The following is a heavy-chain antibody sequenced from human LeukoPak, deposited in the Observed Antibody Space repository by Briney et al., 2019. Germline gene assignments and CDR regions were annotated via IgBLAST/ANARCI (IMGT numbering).Heavy chain of an antibody. Sequence: SVKVSCKASGGTFSSYAISWVRQAPGQGLEWMGGIIPIFGTANYAQKFQGRVTITADESTSTAYMELSSLRSEDTAVYYCAREGAQNDAFDIWGRGTMVTVSS. CDR3: AREGAQNDAFDI. CDR1: GGTFSSYA. J-gene: IGHJ3*02. CDR2: IIPIFGTA. V-gene: IGHV1-69*13.